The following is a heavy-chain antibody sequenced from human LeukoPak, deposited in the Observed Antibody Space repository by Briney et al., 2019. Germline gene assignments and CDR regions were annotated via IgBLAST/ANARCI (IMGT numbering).Heavy chain of an antibody. Sequence: SGTLSLTCAVSGDSISTTNWWSWVRQPPGEGLEWIGEIYHTGSTNYNPSLESRVTISLDKSKNQFSLKLSSVTAADTAVYYCARMGVDSSSWDYYFDYWGQGTLVTVSS. J-gene: IGHJ4*02. CDR3: ARMGVDSSSWDYYFDY. CDR1: GDSISTTNW. D-gene: IGHD6-13*01. V-gene: IGHV4-4*02. CDR2: IYHTGST.